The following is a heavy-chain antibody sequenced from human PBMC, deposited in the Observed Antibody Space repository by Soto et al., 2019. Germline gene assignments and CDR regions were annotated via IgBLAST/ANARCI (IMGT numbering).Heavy chain of an antibody. CDR1: GFTFSSHW. CDR2: INTDGSTT. Sequence: TGGSLRLSCAASGFTFSSHWMHWVRQAPGKGLVWVSRINTDGSTTNYADYVKGRFTVSRDNSKNTLYLQINSLRAEDTAVYYCAREGINNYNEYYFDSWGQGTVVT. J-gene: IGHJ4*02. CDR3: AREGINNYNEYYFDS. V-gene: IGHV3-74*01. D-gene: IGHD4-4*01.